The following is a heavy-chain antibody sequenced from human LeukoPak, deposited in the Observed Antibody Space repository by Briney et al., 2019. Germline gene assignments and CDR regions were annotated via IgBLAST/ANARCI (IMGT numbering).Heavy chain of an antibody. CDR1: GFTFSSYA. CDR2: ISSSGSTI. V-gene: IGHV3-48*03. D-gene: IGHD3-3*01. J-gene: IGHJ6*04. CDR3: ARENDFWSEGV. Sequence: GGSLRLSCAASGFTFSSYAMNWVRQAPGKGLEWVSYISSSGSTIYYADSVKGRFTISRDNAKNSLYLQMNSLRAEDTAVYYCARENDFWSEGVWGKGTTVTVSS.